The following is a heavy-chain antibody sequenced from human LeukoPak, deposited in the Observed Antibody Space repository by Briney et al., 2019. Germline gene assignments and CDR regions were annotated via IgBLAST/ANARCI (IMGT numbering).Heavy chain of an antibody. CDR1: GFTFSDYN. Sequence: GGSLRLSCAASGFTFSDYNMRWIRQAPGKGLEWVSSISRSGSTKYYADFVKGRVTISRVNGKNSLYMQMNSLRAEDTAVYYCARRGYSSSWYVYYYYYMDVWGKGTTVTVSS. V-gene: IGHV3-11*04. J-gene: IGHJ6*03. D-gene: IGHD6-13*01. CDR2: ISRSGSTK. CDR3: ARRGYSSSWYVYYYYYMDV.